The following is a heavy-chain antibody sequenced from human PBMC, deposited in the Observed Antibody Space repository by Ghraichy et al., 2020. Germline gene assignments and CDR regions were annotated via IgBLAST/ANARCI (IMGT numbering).Heavy chain of an antibody. Sequence: ESLNISCTVSGGSISSYYWSWIRQPPGKGLEWIGYIYHSGSTNCNPSLKSRVTISVDTSKNQFSLKVSSVTAADTAVYYCARDRPKDNYYYGMDVWGQGTTVTVSS. CDR2: IYHSGST. V-gene: IGHV4-59*01. J-gene: IGHJ6*02. D-gene: IGHD2-15*01. CDR3: ARDRPKDNYYYGMDV. CDR1: GGSISSYY.